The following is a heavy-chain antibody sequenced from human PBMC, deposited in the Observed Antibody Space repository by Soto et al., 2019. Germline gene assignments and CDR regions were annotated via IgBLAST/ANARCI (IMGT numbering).Heavy chain of an antibody. D-gene: IGHD2-15*01. CDR2: ISGSGGST. Sequence: GGSLRLSCAASGFTFSSYAMSWVRQAPGKGLEWVSAISGSGGSTYYADSVKGRFTISRDNSKNTLYLQMNSLRAEDTAVYYCAKARVVVVVAATFGDYWGQGTLVTVSS. V-gene: IGHV3-23*01. CDR1: GFTFSSYA. J-gene: IGHJ4*02. CDR3: AKARVVVVVAATFGDY.